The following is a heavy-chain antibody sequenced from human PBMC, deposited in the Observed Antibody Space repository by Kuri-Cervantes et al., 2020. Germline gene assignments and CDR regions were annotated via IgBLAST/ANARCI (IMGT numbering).Heavy chain of an antibody. Sequence: SETLSLTCTVSGGSITSRSHCWGWIRQPPGKRLEWIGIICYSGTTYYNPSLESRVTISVDTSKNQFSLKLSSVTAADTAVYYCAIHRGVESSSLVDCWGQGTLVTVSS. CDR1: GGSITSRSHC. D-gene: IGHD6-6*01. J-gene: IGHJ4*02. CDR3: AIHRGVESSSLVDC. CDR2: ICYSGTT. V-gene: IGHV4-39*01.